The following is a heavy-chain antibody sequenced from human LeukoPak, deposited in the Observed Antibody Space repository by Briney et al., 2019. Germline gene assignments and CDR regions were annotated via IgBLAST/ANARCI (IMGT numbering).Heavy chain of an antibody. J-gene: IGHJ5*02. CDR2: IYYSGST. V-gene: IGHV4-30-4*01. Sequence: PSQTLSLTCTVSGGSISSGDYYCSWIRQPPGKGLEWIAYIYYSGSTYYNPSLKSRVTISVDTSKNQFSLKLSSVTAADTAVYYCAGVCDAFMTPSNWFDPWGQGTLVTVSS. D-gene: IGHD3-16*01. CDR1: GGSISSGDYY. CDR3: AGVCDAFMTPSNWFDP.